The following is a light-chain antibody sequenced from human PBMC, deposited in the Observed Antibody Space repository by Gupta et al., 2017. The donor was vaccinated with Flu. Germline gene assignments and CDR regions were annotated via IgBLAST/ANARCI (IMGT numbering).Light chain of an antibody. CDR1: NSHIGSGYT. V-gene: IGLV1-40*01. J-gene: IGLJ3*02. CDR2: ANN. Sequence: QAGLTHPHSETGGPGHRVHISWTVSNSHIGSGYTVYWYQKLPGTAPKFLIYANNNRPSGVPDRFSVSRSGTSDSLAITGLQAEDEADYYCQCYDNSLIGWLFGGGTKLTVL. CDR3: QCYDNSLIGWL.